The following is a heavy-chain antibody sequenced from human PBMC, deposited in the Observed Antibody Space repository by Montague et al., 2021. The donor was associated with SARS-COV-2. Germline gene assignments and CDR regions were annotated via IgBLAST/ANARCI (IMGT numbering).Heavy chain of an antibody. CDR1: GLTFSNYG. D-gene: IGHD3-22*01. Sequence: SLRLSCAASGLTFSNYGISWVRQAPGKGLEWVSAISSDSVGSTNYADSVRGRFTISRDNSKNTLYVQMNSLRAEDTAVYYCAKGSSGYPHYFDYWGQGTLVTVSS. J-gene: IGHJ4*02. CDR3: AKGSSGYPHYFDY. CDR2: ISSDSVGST. V-gene: IGHV3-23*01.